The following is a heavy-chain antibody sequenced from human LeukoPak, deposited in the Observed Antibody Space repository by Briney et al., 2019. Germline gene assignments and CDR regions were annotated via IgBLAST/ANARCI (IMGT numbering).Heavy chain of an antibody. D-gene: IGHD3-22*01. Sequence: ASVKVSCKASGYTFTSYYMHWVRQAPGRGLEWMGVINPSGGSTSYAQKFQGRVTMTRDTSTSTVYMELSSLRSEDTAVYYCARWGYYDRSGYFHDAFDIWGQGTIVTVSS. V-gene: IGHV1-46*01. CDR1: GYTFTSYY. CDR3: ARWGYYDRSGYFHDAFDI. J-gene: IGHJ3*02. CDR2: INPSGGST.